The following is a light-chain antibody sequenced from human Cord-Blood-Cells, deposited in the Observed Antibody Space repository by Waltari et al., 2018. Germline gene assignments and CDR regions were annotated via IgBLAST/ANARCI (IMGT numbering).Light chain of an antibody. CDR2: EVS. J-gene: IGLJ3*02. CDR1: SRDVGVSNY. Sequence: QSALTQPPSASGSPGQSVTISCTGTSRDVGVSNYVSWYQQHPGKSPNLMIYEVSKRPSGVPDRFSGSKSGNTASLTVSGLQAEDEADYYCSSYAGSNNWVFGGGTKLTVL. V-gene: IGLV2-8*01. CDR3: SSYAGSNNWV.